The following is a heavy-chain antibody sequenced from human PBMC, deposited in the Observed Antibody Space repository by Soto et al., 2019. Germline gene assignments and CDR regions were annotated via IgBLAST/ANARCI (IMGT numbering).Heavy chain of an antibody. CDR1: GFTFSSYA. D-gene: IGHD6-19*01. CDR2: SSGSGGST. CDR3: AKALLTEQWLRNPTDKDAFDI. J-gene: IGHJ3*02. V-gene: IGHV3-23*01. Sequence: EVKLLESGGGLVQPGGSLRLSCAASGFTFSSYAMSWVRQAPGMGLEWVSASSGSGGSTYYADSVKGRFTISRDNSKYTLYLQMNSLRAEDTAVYYCAKALLTEQWLRNPTDKDAFDIWGQGTMVTVSS.